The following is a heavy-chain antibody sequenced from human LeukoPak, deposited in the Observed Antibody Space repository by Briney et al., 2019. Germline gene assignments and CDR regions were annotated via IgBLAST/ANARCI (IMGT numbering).Heavy chain of an antibody. V-gene: IGHV4-28*01. D-gene: IGHD3-10*01. CDR2: IYYSGST. J-gene: IGHJ5*02. CDR1: GYSISSSNW. Sequence: SETLSLTCAVSGYSISSSNWRGWIRQPPGKGLEWIGYIYYSGSTYYNPSLKSRVTMSVDTSKNQFSLKLSSVTAVDTAVYYCARSVGKTGNWFDPWGQGTLVTVSS. CDR3: ARSVGKTGNWFDP.